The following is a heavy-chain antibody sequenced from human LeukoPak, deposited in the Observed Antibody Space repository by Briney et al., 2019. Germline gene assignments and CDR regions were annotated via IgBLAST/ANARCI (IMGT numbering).Heavy chain of an antibody. V-gene: IGHV3-21*01. D-gene: IGHD3-10*01. CDR3: ARTNYGSGSYYLTIDY. CDR2: ISSSSTYI. J-gene: IGHJ4*02. CDR1: GFTFSTYS. Sequence: PGGSLRLSCAASGFTFSTYSMNWVRQAPGKGLEWVSSISSSSTYIYYADSVKGRFTISRDNAKNSLYLQMNSLRAEDTAVYYCARTNYGSGSYYLTIDYWGQGTLVTVSS.